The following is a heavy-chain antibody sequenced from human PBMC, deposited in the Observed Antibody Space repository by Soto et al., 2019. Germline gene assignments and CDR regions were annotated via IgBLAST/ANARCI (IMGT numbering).Heavy chain of an antibody. CDR1: GFTFSSYA. V-gene: IGHV3-23*01. D-gene: IGHD3-10*01. J-gene: IGHJ6*02. CDR3: AKASWFGESYYGMDV. CDR2: ISGSGGST. Sequence: GGSLRLSCAASGFTFSSYAMSWVRQAPGKGLEWVSAISGSGGSTYYADSVKGRFTISRDNSKNTLYLQMNSLRAEDTAVYYSAKASWFGESYYGMDVWGQGTTVTVSS.